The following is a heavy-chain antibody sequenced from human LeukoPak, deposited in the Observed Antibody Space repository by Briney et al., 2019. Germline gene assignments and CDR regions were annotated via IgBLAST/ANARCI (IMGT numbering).Heavy chain of an antibody. J-gene: IGHJ4*02. D-gene: IGHD6-13*01. CDR3: ARDEGESSRLDY. CDR1: GFTFSNYA. V-gene: IGHV3-23*01. Sequence: GGSLRLSCAASGFTFSNYAMNWVRQAPGKGLEWVSAFSGSGGSTFYADSVKGRFTISRDNSKNTLYLQMNSLRAEDTAVYYSARDEGESSRLDYWGQGTLVTVSS. CDR2: FSGSGGST.